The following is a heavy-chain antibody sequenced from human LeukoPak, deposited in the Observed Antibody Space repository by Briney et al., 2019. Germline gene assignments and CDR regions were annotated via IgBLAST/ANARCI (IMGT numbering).Heavy chain of an antibody. V-gene: IGHV1-2*02. D-gene: IGHD2-2*02. J-gene: IGHJ5*02. CDR2: INPNSGGT. CDR3: ARGPLVVVPAAIGRWFDP. Sequence: ASVKVSCKASGYTFTGYYMHWVRQAPGQGLEWMGWINPNSGGTNYAQKFQGRVTMTRDTSISTAYMELSRLRSDDTAVYYCARGPLVVVPAAIGRWFDPWGQGTLVTVSS. CDR1: GYTFTGYY.